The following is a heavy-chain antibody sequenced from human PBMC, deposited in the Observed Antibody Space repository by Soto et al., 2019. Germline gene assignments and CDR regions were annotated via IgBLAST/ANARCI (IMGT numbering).Heavy chain of an antibody. Sequence: SETLSLTCAVYGGSFSAYYWSWIRQPPGKGLEWIGEVNHSGSTNSNPSLKSRVTISVDTSKNQFSLKLSSVTAADTAVYYCASTGFLEWLYVFDYWGQGTLVTVSS. J-gene: IGHJ4*02. V-gene: IGHV4-34*01. D-gene: IGHD3-3*01. CDR1: GGSFSAYY. CDR2: VNHSGST. CDR3: ASTGFLEWLYVFDY.